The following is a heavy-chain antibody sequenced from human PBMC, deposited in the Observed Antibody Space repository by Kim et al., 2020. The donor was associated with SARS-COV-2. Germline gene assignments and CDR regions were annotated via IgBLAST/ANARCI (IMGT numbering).Heavy chain of an antibody. V-gene: IGHV1-69*13. D-gene: IGHD2-2*01. Sequence: SVKVSCKASGGTFSSYAISWVRQAPGQGLEWMGGIIPIFGTANYAQKFQGRVTITADESTSTAYMELSSLRSEDTAVYYCASGDCSSTSCQNTQYYYGMDVWGQGTTVTVSS. J-gene: IGHJ6*02. CDR1: GGTFSSYA. CDR3: ASGDCSSTSCQNTQYYYGMDV. CDR2: IIPIFGTA.